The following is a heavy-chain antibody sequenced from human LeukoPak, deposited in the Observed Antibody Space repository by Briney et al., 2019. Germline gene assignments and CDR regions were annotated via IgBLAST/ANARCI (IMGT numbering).Heavy chain of an antibody. CDR2: ISGSGGST. J-gene: IGHJ4*02. CDR3: ARDLYGEDGYNGPLDY. Sequence: GGSLRLSCAASGFTFSSYAMSWVRQAPGKGLEWVSAISGSGGSTYYADSVKGRFTISRDNSNNTLYLQINSLRAEDTAVYYCARDLYGEDGYNGPLDYWGQGTLVTVSS. CDR1: GFTFSSYA. D-gene: IGHD5-24*01. V-gene: IGHV3-23*01.